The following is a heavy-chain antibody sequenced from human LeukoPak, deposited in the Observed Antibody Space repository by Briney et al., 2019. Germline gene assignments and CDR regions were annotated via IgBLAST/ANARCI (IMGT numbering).Heavy chain of an antibody. CDR1: GFTVSSNY. D-gene: IGHD3-22*01. J-gene: IGHJ4*02. V-gene: IGHV3-66*01. Sequence: GGSLRLSCAASGFTVSSNYMSWVRQAPGKGLEWVSVIYSGDTTYYADSVKGRFTISRDNSKNTLYLQMNSLRAEGTSVYYCVRGFYYDSSGLGDYWGQGTLVTVSS. CDR2: IYSGDTT. CDR3: VRGFYYDSSGLGDY.